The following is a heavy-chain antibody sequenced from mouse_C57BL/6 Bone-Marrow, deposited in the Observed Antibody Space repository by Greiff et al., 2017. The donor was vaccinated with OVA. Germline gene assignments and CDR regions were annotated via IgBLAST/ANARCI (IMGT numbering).Heavy chain of an antibody. CDR1: GYTFTNYW. J-gene: IGHJ1*03. V-gene: IGHV1-63*01. CDR3: ASSYYGYDRWYFYV. D-gene: IGHD2-2*01. Sequence: VKLVESGAELVRPGTSVKMSCKASGYTFTNYWIGWAKQRPGHGLEWIGDIYPGGGYTNYNEKFKGKATLTADKSSSTAYMQFSSLTSEDSAIYYCASSYYGYDRWYFYVWGTGTTVTVSS. CDR2: IYPGGGYT.